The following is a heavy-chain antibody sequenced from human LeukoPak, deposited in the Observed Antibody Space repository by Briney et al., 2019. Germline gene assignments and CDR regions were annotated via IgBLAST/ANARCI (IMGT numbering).Heavy chain of an antibody. CDR2: ISDTGGRT. V-gene: IGHV3-23*01. CDR1: GITLSNYG. D-gene: IGHD3-22*01. CDR3: AKRGVVIRVILVGFHKEAYYFDS. J-gene: IGHJ4*02. Sequence: GGSLRLSCAVSGITLSNYGMTWVRQAPGKGLEWVAGISDTGGRTNYADSVEGRFTISRDNPKNTLYLQMNSLRAEDTALYFCAKRGVVIRVILVGFHKEAYYFDSWGQGTLVTVSS.